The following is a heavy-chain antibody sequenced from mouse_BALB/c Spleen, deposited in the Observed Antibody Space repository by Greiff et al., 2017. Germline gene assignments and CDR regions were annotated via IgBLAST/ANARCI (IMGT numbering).Heavy chain of an antibody. CDR1: GFTFSDYY. V-gene: IGHV5-4*02. J-gene: IGHJ3*01. CDR3: ARDPSMVKRWFAY. Sequence: EVMLVESGGGLVKPGGSLKLSCAASGFTFSDYYMYWVRQTPEKRLEWVATISDGGSYTYYPDSVKGRFTISRDNAKNNLYLQMSSLKSEDTAMYYCARDPSMVKRWFAYWGQGTLVTVSA. CDR2: ISDGGSYT. D-gene: IGHD2-10*02.